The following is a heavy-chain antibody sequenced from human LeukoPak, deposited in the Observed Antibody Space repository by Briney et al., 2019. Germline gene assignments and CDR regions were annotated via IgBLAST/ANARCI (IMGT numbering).Heavy chain of an antibody. CDR3: ARISSSFQADY. CDR2: ISAYNGNT. Sequence: ASVKVSCKASGYVFSSYGISWVRQAPGQGLEWTGWISAYNGNTNYAQKLQGRVTMTTDTSTSTAYMELRSLRSDDTAVYYCARISSSFQADYWGQGTLVTVSS. D-gene: IGHD6-13*01. J-gene: IGHJ4*02. V-gene: IGHV1-18*01. CDR1: GYVFSSYG.